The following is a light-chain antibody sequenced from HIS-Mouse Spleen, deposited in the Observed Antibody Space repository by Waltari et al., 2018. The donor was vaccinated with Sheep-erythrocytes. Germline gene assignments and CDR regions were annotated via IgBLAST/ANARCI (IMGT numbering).Light chain of an antibody. J-gene: IGKJ1*01. Sequence: EIVLTQSPATLSLSPGERATLSCRASQSVSSYLAWYQQKPGQAPRLLIYDASNRATGIPARFRGSGSGTGFTLTISSLEPEDFAVYYCQQRSNWPPTFGQGTKVEIK. CDR1: QSVSSY. CDR3: QQRSNWPPT. V-gene: IGKV3-11*01. CDR2: DAS.